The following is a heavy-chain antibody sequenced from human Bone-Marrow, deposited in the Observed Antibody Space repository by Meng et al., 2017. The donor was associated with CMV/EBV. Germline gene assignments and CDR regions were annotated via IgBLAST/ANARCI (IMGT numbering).Heavy chain of an antibody. V-gene: IGHV3-73*01. J-gene: IGHJ6*02. CDR3: ARENDDYTFYYYYGMDV. Sequence: GESLKISCAASGFTFSGSAMHWVRQASGKGLEWVGRIRSKANSFATAYAASVKGRFTISRDDSKNTAYLQMKSLRAEDTAVYYCARENDDYTFYYYYGMDVWGQGTTVTVSS. CDR1: GFTFSGSA. D-gene: IGHD4-11*01. CDR2: IRSKANSFAT.